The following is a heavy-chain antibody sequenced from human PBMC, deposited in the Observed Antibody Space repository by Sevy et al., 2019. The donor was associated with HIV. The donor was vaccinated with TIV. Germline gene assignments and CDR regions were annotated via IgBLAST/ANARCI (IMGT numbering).Heavy chain of an antibody. V-gene: IGHV1-2*02. D-gene: IGHD6-19*01. CDR2: INPDTGNT. CDR1: GYTFTDRY. Sequence: ASVKVSCQTSGYTFTDRYIHWVRQAPGQGLEWMGYINPDTGNTRYAQKFQARVTMTGDTSVSTAYMELRRLTSDDTAVYFCARVHPPRLSGHDSGWYPFDYWGHGTLVTVSS. J-gene: IGHJ4*01. CDR3: ARVHPPRLSGHDSGWYPFDY.